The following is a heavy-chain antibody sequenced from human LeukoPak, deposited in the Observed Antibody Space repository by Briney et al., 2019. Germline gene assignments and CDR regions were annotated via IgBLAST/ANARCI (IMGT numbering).Heavy chain of an antibody. CDR3: ARVGAAAGKNWFDP. V-gene: IGHV1-69*05. J-gene: IGHJ5*02. D-gene: IGHD6-13*01. Sequence: ASVKVSCKASGGTFSSYAISWVRQAPGQGLEWMGGIIPIFGTANYAQKFQGRVTITTDESTSTAYMELSSLRSEDTAVYYCARVGAAAGKNWFDPWGQGTLVTVSS. CDR2: IIPIFGTA. CDR1: GGTFSSYA.